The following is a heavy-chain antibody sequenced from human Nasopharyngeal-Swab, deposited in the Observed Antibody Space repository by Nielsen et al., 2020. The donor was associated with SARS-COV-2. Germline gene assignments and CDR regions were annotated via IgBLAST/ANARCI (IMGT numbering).Heavy chain of an antibody. Sequence: GESLKISCAASGFTLRNYYMTWVRQPPGKGLEWVATIKHGGSEKFYVDSVKGRFTIARDEAKNTVYLPMNSLRAEDTAVYYCARESVVTGMDDATDIWGQGTMVTVSS. CDR2: IKHGGSEK. D-gene: IGHD7-27*01. V-gene: IGHV3-7*01. CDR1: GFTLRNYY. CDR3: ARESVVTGMDDATDI. J-gene: IGHJ3*02.